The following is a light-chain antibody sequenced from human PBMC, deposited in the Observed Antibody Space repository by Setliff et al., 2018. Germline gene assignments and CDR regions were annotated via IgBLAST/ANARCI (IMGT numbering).Light chain of an antibody. V-gene: IGLV2-14*03. CDR1: SSDVGGYNS. CDR3: SSYTNSNTYG. J-gene: IGLJ1*01. Sequence: QSALTQPASVSASPGQSITISCTGTSSDVGGYNSVSWYQQHPGKAPQLIIYDVTKRPSGVPDRFSGSKSGNTASLTVSGLQAEDEADYYCSSYTNSNTYGFGTGTKV. CDR2: DVT.